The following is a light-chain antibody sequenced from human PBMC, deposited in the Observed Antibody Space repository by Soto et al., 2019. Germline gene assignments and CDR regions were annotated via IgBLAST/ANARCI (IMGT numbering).Light chain of an antibody. Sequence: DIQMTQSPSSLSASVGDSVTITCRASQSISSSLNWYQQKPGKAPRLLIYAASTLQSGVPSGFSGSGSGTGFALTISSLQPEDIATYYCQNYYSAPRTFGQGTKVEIK. CDR1: QSISSS. V-gene: IGKV1-39*01. CDR3: QNYYSAPRT. CDR2: AAS. J-gene: IGKJ1*01.